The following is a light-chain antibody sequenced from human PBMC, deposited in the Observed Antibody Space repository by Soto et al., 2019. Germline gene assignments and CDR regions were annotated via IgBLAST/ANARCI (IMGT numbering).Light chain of an antibody. Sequence: DIKMTKSPSSLSASVGDRVTITCRASQDIGSWLAWYQHKPGKAPKLLIYAASSLQGGVPSRFSGSGSGTDFTLTITSLQPEDFATYYCQPADSFTPFAPGTKVDIK. V-gene: IGKV1-12*01. J-gene: IGKJ3*01. CDR1: QDIGSW. CDR2: AAS. CDR3: QPADSFTP.